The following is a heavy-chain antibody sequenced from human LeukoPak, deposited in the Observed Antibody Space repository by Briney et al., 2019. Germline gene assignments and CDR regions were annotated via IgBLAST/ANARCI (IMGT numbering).Heavy chain of an antibody. CDR3: ARDVPGITSSHFDY. D-gene: IGHD1-20*01. CDR2: IHYSGNT. Sequence: SETLSLTCTVSGGSISNYYWSWIRQPPGKGLEWIGYIHYSGNTNYKSSLKSRVTISVDTSKNQFSLKLSSVTAADTAVYYCARDVPGITSSHFDYWGQGTLVTVSS. J-gene: IGHJ4*02. CDR1: GGSISNYY. V-gene: IGHV4-59*12.